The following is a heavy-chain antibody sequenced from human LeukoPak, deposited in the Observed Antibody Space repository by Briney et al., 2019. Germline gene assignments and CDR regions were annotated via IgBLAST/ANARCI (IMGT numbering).Heavy chain of an antibody. V-gene: IGHV3-11*01. CDR1: GFTFSDYY. CDR3: ARASSVTAGWFDP. CDR2: ISSSGSTI. Sequence: GGSLRLSCAASGFTFSDYYMSWIRQAPGKGLEWVSYISSSGSTIYYADSVKGRFTISRDNAKDSLYLQMNSLRAEDTAVYYCARASSVTAGWFDPWGQGTLVTVSS. J-gene: IGHJ5*02. D-gene: IGHD2-21*02.